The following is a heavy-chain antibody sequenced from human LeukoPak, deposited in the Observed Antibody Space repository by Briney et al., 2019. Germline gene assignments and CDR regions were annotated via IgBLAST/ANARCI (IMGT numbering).Heavy chain of an antibody. CDR3: ARGGVYSYGNYFDY. V-gene: IGHV3-66*01. D-gene: IGHD5-18*01. CDR1: GFTVSSNY. Sequence: GGSLRLSCAASGFTVSSNYMSWVRQAPGKGLEWVSLIYSGGSTYYADSVKGRFTISIDNSKNTLYLQMNSLRAEDTAVYYCARGGVYSYGNYFDYWGQGTLVTVSS. J-gene: IGHJ4*02. CDR2: IYSGGST.